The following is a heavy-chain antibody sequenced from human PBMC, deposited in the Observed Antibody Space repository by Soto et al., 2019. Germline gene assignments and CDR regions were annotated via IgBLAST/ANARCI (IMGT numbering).Heavy chain of an antibody. CDR3: ASPGSITSGAFDT. V-gene: IGHV3-66*01. J-gene: IGHJ3*02. CDR1: GFTVSSNY. Sequence: GGSLRLSCAASGFTVSSNYMSWVRQAPGKGLEWVSVIYSGGSTYYADSVKGRFTISRDNSKNTLYLQMNSLRAEDTAVYYCASPGSITSGAFDTWGQGTMVTVSS. CDR2: IYSGGST.